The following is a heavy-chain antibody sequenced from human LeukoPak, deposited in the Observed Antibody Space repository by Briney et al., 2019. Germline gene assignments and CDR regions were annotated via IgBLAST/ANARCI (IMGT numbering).Heavy chain of an antibody. D-gene: IGHD3-10*01. V-gene: IGHV3-30-3*01. Sequence: PGRSLRLSCAASGFTFSSYAMHWVRQAPGKGLEWVAVISYDGSNKYYADSVEGRFTISRDNSKNTLYLQMNSLRAEDTAVYYCARDPHYYGSGSEGYGFDYWGQGTLVTVSS. CDR2: ISYDGSNK. CDR3: ARDPHYYGSGSEGYGFDY. CDR1: GFTFSSYA. J-gene: IGHJ4*02.